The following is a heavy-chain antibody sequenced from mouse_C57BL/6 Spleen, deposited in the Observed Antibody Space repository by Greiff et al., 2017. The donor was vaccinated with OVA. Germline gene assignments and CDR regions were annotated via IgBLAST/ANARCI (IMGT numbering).Heavy chain of an antibody. V-gene: IGHV2-5*01. J-gene: IGHJ4*01. CDR1: GFSLTSYG. CDR3: AINCDYGSSYPLPMDY. D-gene: IGHD1-1*01. CDR2: IWRGGST. Sequence: QVQLKESGPGLVQPSQSLSITCTVSGFSLTSYGVHWVRQAPGKGLEWLGVIWRGGSTDYNAAFVSRLSITKEHSNSQVFFKMNSLQADDPAVYYCAINCDYGSSYPLPMDYWGQGTSVTVSS.